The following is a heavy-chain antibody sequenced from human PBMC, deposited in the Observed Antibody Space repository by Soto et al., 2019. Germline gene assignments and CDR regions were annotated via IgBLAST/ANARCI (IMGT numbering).Heavy chain of an antibody. V-gene: IGHV1-3*01. D-gene: IGHD6-6*01. J-gene: IGHJ2*01. CDR2: INAGNGNT. CDR3: ARGIAALHFDL. CDR1: GHTFTSYA. Sequence: SVKVSSKASGHTFTSYAMHWVRQAPGQRLEWMGWINAGNGNTKYSQKFQGRVTITRDTSASTAYMELSSLRSEDTAVYYCARGIAALHFDLWGRGTLVTVSS.